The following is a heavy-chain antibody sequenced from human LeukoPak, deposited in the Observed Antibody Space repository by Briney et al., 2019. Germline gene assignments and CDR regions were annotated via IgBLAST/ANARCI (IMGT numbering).Heavy chain of an antibody. V-gene: IGHV1-18*01. Sequence: ASVKVSCTASGYTFTSYGISWVRQAPGQGLEWMGWISAYNGNTNYAQKLQGRVTMTTDTSTSTAYMELRSLRSDDTAVYYCARHAYCGGDCYPDYWGQGTLVTVSS. CDR3: ARHAYCGGDCYPDY. CDR2: ISAYNGNT. CDR1: GYTFTSYG. D-gene: IGHD2-21*02. J-gene: IGHJ4*02.